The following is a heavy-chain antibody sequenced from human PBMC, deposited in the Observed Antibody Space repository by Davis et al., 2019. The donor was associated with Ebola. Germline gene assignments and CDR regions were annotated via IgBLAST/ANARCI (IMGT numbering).Heavy chain of an antibody. J-gene: IGHJ4*02. V-gene: IGHV3-23*01. D-gene: IGHD6-13*01. CDR2: ISGSGGST. CDR1: GFTFSSYA. CDR3: AKGQSSSWVYFDY. Sequence: GGSLRLSCAASGFTFSSYAMSWVRQAPGKGLEWVSAISGSGGSTYYADSVKGRFTISRDNSKNTLYLQMKSLRAEDTAVYYCAKGQSSSWVYFDYWGQGTLVTVSS.